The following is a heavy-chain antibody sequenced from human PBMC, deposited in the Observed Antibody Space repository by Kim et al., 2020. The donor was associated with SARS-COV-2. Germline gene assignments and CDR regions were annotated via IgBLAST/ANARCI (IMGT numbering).Heavy chain of an antibody. CDR2: KNDGGTI. J-gene: IGHJ4*02. V-gene: IGHV3-15*01. CDR3: TTYDN. Sequence: KNDGGTIDYAAPVKGRFTISRNDSKNTLFLQMNSLKTEDTAVYYCTTYDNWGQGTLVTVSS.